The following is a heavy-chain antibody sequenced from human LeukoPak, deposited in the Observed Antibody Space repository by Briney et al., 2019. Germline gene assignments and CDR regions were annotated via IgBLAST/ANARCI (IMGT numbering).Heavy chain of an antibody. CDR1: GFTFSSYA. J-gene: IGHJ4*02. CDR3: ARDPAPGCGGDCYSDY. CDR2: ISSNGGST. D-gene: IGHD2-21*02. V-gene: IGHV3-64*01. Sequence: PGGSLRLSCAASGFTFSSYAMHWVRQAPGKGLEYVSAISSNGGSTYYANSVKGRFTISRDNSKNTLYLQMGSLRAEDMAVYYCARDPAPGCGGDCYSDYWGQGTLVTVSS.